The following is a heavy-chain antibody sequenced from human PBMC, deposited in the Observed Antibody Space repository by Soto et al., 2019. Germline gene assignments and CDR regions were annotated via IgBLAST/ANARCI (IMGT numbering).Heavy chain of an antibody. D-gene: IGHD3-16*01. CDR3: VKFRGRAYHYYYMDV. V-gene: IGHV3-23*01. J-gene: IGHJ6*03. CDR1: GFTFSTYG. Sequence: DVQVLESGGGSVQRGGSLRLSCAASGFTFSTYGMTWVRQAPGKGLEWVSYGGSGGSTYYADSVKGRFTISRDNSKNTLYLQMNSLRAEDTAVYYCVKFRGRAYHYYYMDVWGNGTTVTVSS. CDR2: GGSGGST.